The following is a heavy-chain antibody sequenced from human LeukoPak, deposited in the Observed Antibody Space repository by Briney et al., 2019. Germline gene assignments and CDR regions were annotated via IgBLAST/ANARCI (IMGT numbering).Heavy chain of an antibody. V-gene: IGHV3-21*01. CDR3: ARDPYCGGDCYSGDAFDI. Sequence: GGSLRLSCAASGFTFSSYSMNWVRQAPGKGLEWVSSISSSSSYIYYADSVKGRFTISRDNAKNSLYLQMNSLRAEDTAVYYCARDPYCGGDCYSGDAFDIWGQGTMVTVSS. D-gene: IGHD2-21*01. J-gene: IGHJ3*02. CDR1: GFTFSSYS. CDR2: ISSSSSYI.